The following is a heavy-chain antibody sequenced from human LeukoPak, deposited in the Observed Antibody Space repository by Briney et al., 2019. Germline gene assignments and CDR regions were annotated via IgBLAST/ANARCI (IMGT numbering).Heavy chain of an antibody. CDR2: ISWNSGSI. D-gene: IGHD6-19*01. J-gene: IGHJ5*02. CDR1: GFTFDDYA. CDR3: AKDLRAVAGTDGWFDP. Sequence: GGSLRLSCAASGFTFDDYAMHWVRQAPGMGLEWVSGISWNSGSIGYADSVKGRFTISRDNAKNSLYLQMNSLRAEDTALYYCAKDLRAVAGTDGWFDPWGQGTLVTVSS. V-gene: IGHV3-9*01.